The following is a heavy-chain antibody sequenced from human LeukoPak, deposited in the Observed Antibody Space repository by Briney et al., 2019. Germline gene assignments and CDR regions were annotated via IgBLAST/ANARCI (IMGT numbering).Heavy chain of an antibody. V-gene: IGHV1-69*13. CDR3: ARSGASENFWRGQNARGAFKI. CDR1: GGTFSSYA. J-gene: IGHJ3*02. Sequence: ASVKVSCKASGGTFSSYAISWVRQAPGQGLEWMGGIIPIFGTANYAQKFQGRVTITADESTSTAYMELSSLRSEDTSVYYCARSGASENFWRGQNARGAFKIRGQRAMVTVPS. CDR2: IIPIFGTA. D-gene: IGHD3-3*01.